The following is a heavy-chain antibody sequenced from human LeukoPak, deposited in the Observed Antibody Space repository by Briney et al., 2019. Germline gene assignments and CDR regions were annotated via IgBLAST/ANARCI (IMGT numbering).Heavy chain of an antibody. CDR1: GGTFSSYA. CDR2: IIPILGTA. J-gene: IGHJ4*02. D-gene: IGHD2-15*01. V-gene: IGHV1-69*01. CDR3: ARVMVAATHPDY. Sequence: ASVKVSCKASGGTFSSYAISWVRQAPGQGLEWMGGIIPILGTANYAQKFQGRVTITADESTSTAYMELSSLRSEDTAVYYCARVMVAATHPDYWGQGTLVTVSS.